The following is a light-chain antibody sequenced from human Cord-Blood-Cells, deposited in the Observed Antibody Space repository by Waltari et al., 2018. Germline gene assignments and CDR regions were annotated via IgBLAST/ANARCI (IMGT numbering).Light chain of an antibody. CDR3: SSYTSSSTLYV. CDR2: DVS. J-gene: IGLJ1*01. V-gene: IGLV2-14*01. CDR1: SSDVGGYNY. Sequence: QSALTQPASVSGSPGQSLTISCTGTSSDVGGYNYLSWYQQHTGKAPKLMIYDVSNPPACVSHRLSGCKSGNTASLTISGLQAEDDADYYCSSYTSSSTLYVCGTGTKVTVL.